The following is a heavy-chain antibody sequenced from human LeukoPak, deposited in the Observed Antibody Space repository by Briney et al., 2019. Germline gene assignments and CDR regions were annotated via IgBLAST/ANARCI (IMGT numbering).Heavy chain of an antibody. Sequence: GASVKVSCKASGGTFSSYAISWVRQAPGQGLEWMGRIIPILGIANYAQKFQGRVTITADKSTSTAYMELSSLRSEDTAVYYCNNYDTLTGYSDFDYWGQGTLVTVSS. CDR3: NNYDTLTGYSDFDY. CDR2: IIPILGIA. D-gene: IGHD3-9*01. V-gene: IGHV1-69*04. CDR1: GGTFSSYA. J-gene: IGHJ4*02.